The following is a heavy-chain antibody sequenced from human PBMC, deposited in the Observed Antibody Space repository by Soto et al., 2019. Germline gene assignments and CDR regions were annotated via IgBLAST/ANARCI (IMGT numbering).Heavy chain of an antibody. CDR3: VRLYYDSSGYYDY. J-gene: IGHJ4*02. V-gene: IGHV3-21*01. CDR2: ISRNGSYI. CDR1: GFTFSSYS. Sequence: EVQLVESGGGLVKPGGSLRLSCAASGFTFSSYSMNWVRQAPGKGLEWVSSISRNGSYIYYTDSVKGRFTISRDNAKNSLYLQMNSLRAEDTALYYCVRLYYDSSGYYDYWGQGTLVTVSS. D-gene: IGHD3-22*01.